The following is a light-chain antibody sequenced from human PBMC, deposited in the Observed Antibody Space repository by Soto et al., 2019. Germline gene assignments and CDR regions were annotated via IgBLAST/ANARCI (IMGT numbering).Light chain of an antibody. CDR1: QGIRSN. J-gene: IGKJ4*01. V-gene: IGKV1-9*01. Sequence: IPLTQSPSALSASVGDRVTITSRASQGIRSNLAWYQQKPGKVPKLLISAASTLQSGVPSRLSGSGSGTDCTLTISSLQPEDVATYYCQQFKSYPLTFGGGTKVDIK. CDR2: AAS. CDR3: QQFKSYPLT.